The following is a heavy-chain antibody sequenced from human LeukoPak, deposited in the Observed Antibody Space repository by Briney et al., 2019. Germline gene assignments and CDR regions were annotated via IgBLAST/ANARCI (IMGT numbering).Heavy chain of an antibody. D-gene: IGHD1-26*01. J-gene: IGHJ4*02. CDR1: GVSFSAYY. CDR3: ASSVGSTDY. Sequence: SETLSLTCAVYGVSFSAYYWTWIRQSPGKGLEWIGEINHRGSTNYNPSLKSRLTISVDTSKNQFSLKLGSVTAADTAMYYCASSVGSTDYWGQGALDTVSS. V-gene: IGHV4-34*01. CDR2: INHRGST.